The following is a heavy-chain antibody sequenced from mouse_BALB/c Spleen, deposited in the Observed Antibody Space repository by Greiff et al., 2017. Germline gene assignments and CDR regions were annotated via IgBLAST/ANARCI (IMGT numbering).Heavy chain of an antibody. D-gene: IGHD2-4*01. J-gene: IGHJ2*01. CDR1: GYTFTDYW. Sequence: VKLQQPGAELVMPGASVKMSCKASGYTFTDYWMHWVKQRPGQGLEWIGAIDTSDSYTSYNQKFKGKATLTVDESSSTAYMQLSSLTSEDSAVYYCARGRNDYDSLDYWGQGTTLTVSS. V-gene: IGHV1-69*01. CDR3: ARGRNDYDSLDY. CDR2: IDTSDSYT.